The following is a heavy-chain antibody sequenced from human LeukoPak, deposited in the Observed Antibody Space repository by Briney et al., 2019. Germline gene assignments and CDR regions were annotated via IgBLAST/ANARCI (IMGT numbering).Heavy chain of an antibody. CDR3: TTGLWGDAFDI. CDR1: GFPFSSYA. CDR2: TNGGGVNT. D-gene: IGHD1-26*01. Sequence: GGSLRLSCAASGFPFSSYAMSWVRQAPGKGLEWVSTTNGGGVNTHYAASVGGRFTISRDNSKNTLFLQMNSLKTEDTAVYYCTTGLWGDAFDIWGQGTMVTVSS. J-gene: IGHJ3*02. V-gene: IGHV3-23*01.